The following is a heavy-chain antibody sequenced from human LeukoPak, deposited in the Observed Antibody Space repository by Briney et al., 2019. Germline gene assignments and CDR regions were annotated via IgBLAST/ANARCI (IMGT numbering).Heavy chain of an antibody. CDR1: GYTFTSYY. D-gene: IGHD3-22*01. V-gene: IGHV1-46*01. CDR2: INPSGGST. J-gene: IGHJ3*02. CDR3: AICFGYYYDSSGYYHDAFDI. Sequence: ASVKVSCKASGYTFTSYYMHWVRQAPGQGLEWMGIINPSGGSTSYAQKFQGRVTMTRDTSISTAYMELSRLRSDDTAVYYCAICFGYYYDSSGYYHDAFDIWGQGTMVTVSS.